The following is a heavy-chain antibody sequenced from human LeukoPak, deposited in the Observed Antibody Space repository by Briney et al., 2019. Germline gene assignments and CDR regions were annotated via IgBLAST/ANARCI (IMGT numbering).Heavy chain of an antibody. CDR2: FGTAGDT. J-gene: IGHJ4*02. D-gene: IGHD3-10*01. CDR3: ARAKGFGESHDLTAMGYFDY. V-gene: IGHV3-13*01. CDR1: EFPFISYD. Sequence: GGSRRLSCQPSEFPFISYDMHWARKATGKGLEWVSPFGTAGDTYYPGSVKGRFTISRENAKNSLYLQMNSLRAGDTAVYYCARAKGFGESHDLTAMGYFDYWGQGTLVTVSS.